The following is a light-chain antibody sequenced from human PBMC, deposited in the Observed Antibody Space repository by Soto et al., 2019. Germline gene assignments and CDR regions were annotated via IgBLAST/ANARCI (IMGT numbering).Light chain of an antibody. CDR1: SSDVGGYNY. Sequence: QSALTQPPSASGSPGQSVTISCTGTSSDVGGYNYVSWYQQHPGKAPKLMIYEVSKRPSGVPDRFSGSKSGNTASLTVSGLQAEDEADYYCTSYAGSNNFFFGTGNKVTVL. CDR3: TSYAGSNNFF. V-gene: IGLV2-8*01. J-gene: IGLJ1*01. CDR2: EVS.